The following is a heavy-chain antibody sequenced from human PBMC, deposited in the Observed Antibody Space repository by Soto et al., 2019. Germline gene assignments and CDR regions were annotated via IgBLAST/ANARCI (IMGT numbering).Heavy chain of an antibody. CDR2: IYYSGST. J-gene: IGHJ4*02. D-gene: IGHD1-26*01. Sequence: SETLSLTCTFSGGSISSYYWSWIRQPPGKGLEWIGYIYYSGSTNYNPSLKSRVTISVDTSKNQFSLKLSSVTAADTAVYYCARGAEVPHYYFDYWGQGTLVTVSS. CDR1: GGSISSYY. V-gene: IGHV4-59*08. CDR3: ARGAEVPHYYFDY.